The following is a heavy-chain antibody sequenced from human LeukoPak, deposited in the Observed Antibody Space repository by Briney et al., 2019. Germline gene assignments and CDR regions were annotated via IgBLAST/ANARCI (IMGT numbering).Heavy chain of an antibody. J-gene: IGHJ4*02. CDR2: IYYSGST. CDR1: GGSISSYY. V-gene: IGHV4-59*01. CDR3: ARVESAFDGSGSKGGFGY. D-gene: IGHD3-10*01. Sequence: SETLSLTCTVSGGSISSYYWSWIRQPPGKGLEWIGYIYYSGSTNYNPSLKSRVTISVDTSKNQFSLKLSSVTAADTAVYYCARVESAFDGSGSKGGFGYWGQGTLVTVSS.